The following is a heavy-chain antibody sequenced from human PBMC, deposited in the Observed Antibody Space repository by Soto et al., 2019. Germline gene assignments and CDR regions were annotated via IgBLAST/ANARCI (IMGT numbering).Heavy chain of an antibody. CDR3: ATEYYGDRRAPGSWYFDL. CDR2: FDPEDGET. J-gene: IGHJ2*01. Sequence: QVQLVQSGAEVKKPGASVKVSCKVSGYTLTELSMHWVRQAPGKGLEWMGGFDPEDGETIYAQKFQGRVTMTEDKSTDTGYMELSSLRSEDTAVYYCATEYYGDRRAPGSWYFDLWGRGTLVTVSS. D-gene: IGHD4-17*01. V-gene: IGHV1-24*01. CDR1: GYTLTELS.